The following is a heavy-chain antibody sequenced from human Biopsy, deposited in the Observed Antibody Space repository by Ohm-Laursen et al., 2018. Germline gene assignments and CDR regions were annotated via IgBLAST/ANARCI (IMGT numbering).Heavy chain of an antibody. CDR3: ARLTGDYIWGNWRINHDPFDI. CDR2: VSHSGST. V-gene: IGHV4-34*01. CDR1: GGSFSGYY. D-gene: IGHD3-16*01. J-gene: IGHJ3*02. Sequence: SDTLSLTCAVSGGSFSGYYWSWIRQTPGKGLEWIGEVSHSGSTNYKPSLKSRVTISVDTSKNQFSLNLSSVTAADTAVYYCARLTGDYIWGNWRINHDPFDIWDQGTSVTVSS.